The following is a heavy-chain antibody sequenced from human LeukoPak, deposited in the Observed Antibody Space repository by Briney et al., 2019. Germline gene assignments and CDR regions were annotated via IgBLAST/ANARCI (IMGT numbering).Heavy chain of an antibody. CDR2: ISGSGGST. J-gene: IGHJ4*02. Sequence: PGGSLRLSCAASGFTLNSYAMSWVRQAPGKGLEWVSAISGSGGSTYYADSVKGRFTISRDNSKNTLYLQMNSLRAEDTAVYYCAKDPRVGSRVATPCYWGQGTLVTVSS. CDR1: GFTLNSYA. D-gene: IGHD3-3*01. V-gene: IGHV3-23*01. CDR3: AKDPRVGSRVATPCY.